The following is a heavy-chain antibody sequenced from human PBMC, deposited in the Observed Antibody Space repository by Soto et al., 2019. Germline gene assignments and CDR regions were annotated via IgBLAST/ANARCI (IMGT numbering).Heavy chain of an antibody. D-gene: IGHD3-16*01. J-gene: IGHJ3*02. Sequence: QITLKESGPTLVKPTQTLTLTCIFSGFSLSTSGVGVGWIRQSPGKALEWLALIYWDDDKRYSPSLKSRVTITKDTSKTQVVLTITNMDPVDTGTFYCAHLTSWGEGAPFDIWGQGTKVTVSS. CDR1: GFSLSTSGVG. CDR2: IYWDDDK. V-gene: IGHV2-5*02. CDR3: AHLTSWGEGAPFDI.